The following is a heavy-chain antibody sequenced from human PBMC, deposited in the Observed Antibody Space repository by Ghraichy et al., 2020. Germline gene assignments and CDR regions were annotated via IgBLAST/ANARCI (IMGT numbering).Heavy chain of an antibody. CDR3: AKGGGDCSSTSCYYFDY. V-gene: IGHV3-23*01. CDR2: ISGSGGST. CDR1: GFTFSSYA. D-gene: IGHD2-2*01. Sequence: GGSLRLSCAASGFTFSSYAMSWVRQAPGKGLEWVSGISGSGGSTYYADPVKGRITISRDNSKNTLYLQMYSLRAEDTAVYYCAKGGGDCSSTSCYYFDYWGRGTLVTVSS. J-gene: IGHJ4*02.